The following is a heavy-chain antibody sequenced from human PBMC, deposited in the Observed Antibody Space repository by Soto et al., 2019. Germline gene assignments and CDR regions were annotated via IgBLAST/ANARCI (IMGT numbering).Heavy chain of an antibody. CDR3: SRDTQDDFWSGYYRVY. J-gene: IGHJ4*02. CDR1: GFTFSSYS. CDR2: ISSSSSTI. V-gene: IGHV3-48*02. D-gene: IGHD3-3*01. Sequence: GGSLRLSCAASGFTFSSYSMNWVRQAPGNGLEWVSYISSSSSTIYYADSVKGRFTISRDNAKNSLYLQMNSLRDEDTAVYYCSRDTQDDFWSGYYRVYWGQGTLVTVSS.